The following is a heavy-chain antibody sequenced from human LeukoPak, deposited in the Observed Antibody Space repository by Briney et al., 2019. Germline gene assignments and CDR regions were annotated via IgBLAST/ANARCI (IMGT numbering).Heavy chain of an antibody. D-gene: IGHD6-13*01. V-gene: IGHV1-69*04. CDR2: IIPILGIA. J-gene: IGHJ4*02. CDR1: GGTFSSYA. CDR3: SRLGGGQQLDY. Sequence: SVKVSCKASGGTFSSYAISWVRQAPGQGLEWMGRIIPILGIANYAQKFQGRVTITADKSTSTAYMELSSLRSEDTAVYYCSRLGGGQQLDYWGQGTLVTVSS.